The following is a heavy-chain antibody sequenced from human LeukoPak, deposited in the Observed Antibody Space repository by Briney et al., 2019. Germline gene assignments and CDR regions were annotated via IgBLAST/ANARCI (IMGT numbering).Heavy chain of an antibody. CDR3: SRGSGWLTVY. V-gene: IGHV3-49*03. Sequence: GGSLRLSCTATGFTFGDYLMSWFRQAPGKGLEWVGFISGGTTEYAASVKGRFTISRDDSTSIAYLQMNSLTTEDTAVYYCSRGSGWLTVYWGQGTLVTVSS. J-gene: IGHJ4*02. CDR2: ISGGTT. D-gene: IGHD6-19*01. CDR1: GFTFGDYL.